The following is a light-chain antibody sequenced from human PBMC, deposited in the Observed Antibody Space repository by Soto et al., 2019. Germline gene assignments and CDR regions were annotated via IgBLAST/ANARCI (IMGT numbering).Light chain of an antibody. V-gene: IGLV2-14*03. CDR2: DVT. CDR3: RSDRASSTTHYV. CDR1: SSDIGGYNY. J-gene: IGLJ1*01. Sequence: QSALTQPASLSGSTGRSITISRTGTSSDIGGYNYVSWYQQHPGKAPILIIHDVTNRPSGVSDRFFGSKSDNTASLTISGLQAEDVADYYCRSDRASSTTHYVVGTGTKGTV.